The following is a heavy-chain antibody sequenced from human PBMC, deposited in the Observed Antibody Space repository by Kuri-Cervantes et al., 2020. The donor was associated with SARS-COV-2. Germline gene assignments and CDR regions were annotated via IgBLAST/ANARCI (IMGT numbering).Heavy chain of an antibody. CDR1: GFTFSSYG. CDR3: AKVANHPRGYSSGWYLFDY. Sequence: GESLKISCAASGFTFSSYGMHWVRQAPGKGLEWVAVISYDGSNKYYADSVKGRFTISRDNSKNTLYLQMNSLRAEDTAVYYCAKVANHPRGYSSGWYLFDYWGQGTLVTVSS. D-gene: IGHD6-19*01. J-gene: IGHJ4*02. V-gene: IGHV3-30*18. CDR2: ISYDGSNK.